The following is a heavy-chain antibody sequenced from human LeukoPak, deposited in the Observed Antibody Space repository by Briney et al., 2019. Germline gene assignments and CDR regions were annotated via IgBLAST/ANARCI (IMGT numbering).Heavy chain of an antibody. J-gene: IGHJ5*02. CDR1: GYTFTSYA. D-gene: IGHD2-15*01. CDR2: INAGNDNT. V-gene: IGHV1-3*01. Sequence: ASVKVSCKASGYTFTSYAMHWVRQAPGQRLEWMGWINAGNDNTKYSQKFQGRVTITRDTSASTAYMELSSLRSEDTAVYYCARDLGYCTGSTCYPNWFDPWGQGTLVTVSS. CDR3: ARDLGYCTGSTCYPNWFDP.